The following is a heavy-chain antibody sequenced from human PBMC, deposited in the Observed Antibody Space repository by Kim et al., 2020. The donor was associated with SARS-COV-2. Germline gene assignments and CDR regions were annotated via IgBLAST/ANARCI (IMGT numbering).Heavy chain of an antibody. CDR2: IYYSGST. Sequence: SETLSLTCTVSGGSISSYYWSWIRQPPGKGLEWIGYIYYSGSTNYNPSLKSRVTISVDTSKNQFSLKLSSVTAADTAVYYCARGAYSSGWYESAFDIWG. CDR1: GGSISSYY. J-gene: IGHJ3*02. V-gene: IGHV4-59*01. CDR3: ARGAYSSGWYESAFDI. D-gene: IGHD6-19*01.